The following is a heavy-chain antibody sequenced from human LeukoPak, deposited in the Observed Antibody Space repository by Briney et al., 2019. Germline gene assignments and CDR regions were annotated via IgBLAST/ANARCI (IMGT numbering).Heavy chain of an antibody. Sequence: GASVKVSCKASGYTFTSYAMNWVRQATGQGLEWMGWMNPNSGNTGYAQKFQGRVTMTRNTSISTAYMELSSLRSEDTAVYYCARGGVGIPYYYYYMDVWGKGTTVTVSS. V-gene: IGHV1-8*02. CDR1: GYTFTSYA. J-gene: IGHJ6*03. D-gene: IGHD1-14*01. CDR3: ARGGVGIPYYYYYMDV. CDR2: MNPNSGNT.